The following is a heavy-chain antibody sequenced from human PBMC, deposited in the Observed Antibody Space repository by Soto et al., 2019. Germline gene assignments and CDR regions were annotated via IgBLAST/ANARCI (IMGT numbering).Heavy chain of an antibody. V-gene: IGHV1-2*04. CDR2: INPRNGDT. Sequence: SVKVSCKASGYTFSDFYMHWVRQAPGQGLEWMGWINPRNGDTEYSRKFQGSVTMTRDTSISTVYMELSGLTSDDTDVYYCARVTIRPGGRGFHIWG. CDR3: ARVTIRPGGRGFHI. CDR1: GYTFSDFY. J-gene: IGHJ3*02. D-gene: IGHD2-15*01.